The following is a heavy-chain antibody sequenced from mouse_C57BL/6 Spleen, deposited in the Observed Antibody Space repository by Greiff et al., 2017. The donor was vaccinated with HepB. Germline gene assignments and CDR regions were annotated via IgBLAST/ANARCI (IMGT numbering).Heavy chain of an antibody. CDR1: GFNIKDYY. CDR2: IDPEDGDT. J-gene: IGHJ3*01. V-gene: IGHV14-1*01. CDR3: TGGLREAWFAY. Sequence: EVQLQQSGAELVRPGASVKLSCTASGFNIKDYYMHWVKQRPEQGLEWIGRIDPEDGDTEYDPKFQGKATMTADTSSNTAYLQLSSLTSEDTAVYYCTGGLREAWFAYWGQGTLVTVSA. D-gene: IGHD2-4*01.